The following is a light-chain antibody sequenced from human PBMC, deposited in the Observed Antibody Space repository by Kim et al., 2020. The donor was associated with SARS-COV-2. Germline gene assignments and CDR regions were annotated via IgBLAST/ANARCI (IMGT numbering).Light chain of an antibody. CDR1: QGIGKS. Sequence: DIHMTQPPSSLSASVGDRVTITCRASQGIGKSLAWFQQKPGKAPKSLIYDVSNLESGVPSRFSGSGSGTDVTLTISSLQPEDFASYYCQQYKTYPLTFGGGTKVDIK. CDR3: QQYKTYPLT. J-gene: IGKJ4*01. CDR2: DVS. V-gene: IGKV1-16*01.